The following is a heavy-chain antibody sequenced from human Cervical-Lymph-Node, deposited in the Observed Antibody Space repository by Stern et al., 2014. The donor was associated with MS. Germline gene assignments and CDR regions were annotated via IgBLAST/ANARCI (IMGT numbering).Heavy chain of an antibody. D-gene: IGHD3-3*01. Sequence: QVQLVQSGAEVRNPGASVKVSCKASQYTFTGYYVHWVRQVPGQGLEWMGWLTPHGGCTTYAQEFEGRVTMTWDTSINTGYMEITTLRSDDTAVYYCARGNYDFWSGGSDNYFDPWGQGTLVIVSS. CDR1: QYTFTGYY. J-gene: IGHJ5*02. V-gene: IGHV1-2*02. CDR3: ARGNYDFWSGGSDNYFDP. CDR2: LTPHGGCT.